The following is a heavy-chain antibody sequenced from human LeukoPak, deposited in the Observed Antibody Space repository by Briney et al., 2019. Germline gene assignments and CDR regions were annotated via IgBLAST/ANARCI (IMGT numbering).Heavy chain of an antibody. CDR1: GGPITDYY. J-gene: IGHJ3*02. V-gene: IGHV4-4*07. D-gene: IGHD2-2*01. CDR2: LYTSGST. CDR3: ARDGGVVVPTAPAVFDI. Sequence: SETLSLTCTVSGGPITDYYWSWIRQPAGKGLEWIGRLYTSGSTKYNPSLKSRVTISLDTSKNQFSLKLSSVTAADTAVYYCARDGGVVVPTAPAVFDIWGQGTMVTVSS.